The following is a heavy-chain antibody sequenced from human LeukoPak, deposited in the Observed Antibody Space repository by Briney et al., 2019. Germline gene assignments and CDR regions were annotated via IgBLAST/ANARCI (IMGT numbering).Heavy chain of an antibody. CDR2: IYTSGST. D-gene: IGHD3-3*01. CDR3: ARDVSGDYDFWSGSLADWFDP. J-gene: IGHJ5*02. V-gene: IGHV4-4*07. CDR1: GGSISSYY. Sequence: KPSETLSLTCTVSGGSISSYYWSWIRQPAGKGLEWIGRIYTSGSTNYNPSLKSRVTMSVDTSKNQFSLKLSSVTAADTAVYYCARDVSGDYDFWSGSLADWFDPRGQGTLVTVSS.